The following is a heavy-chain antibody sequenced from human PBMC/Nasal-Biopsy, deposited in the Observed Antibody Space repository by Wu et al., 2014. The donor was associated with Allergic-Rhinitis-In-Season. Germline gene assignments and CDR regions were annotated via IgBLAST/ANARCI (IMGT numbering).Heavy chain of an antibody. CDR1: GFSISTSGMR. V-gene: IGHV2-70*04. D-gene: IGHD4-23*01. J-gene: IGHJ3*02. Sequence: ALVKPTQTLTLTCAFSGFSISTSGMRVVWLRQPHGKALEWLARIDWDDDKFYSASLKTRLTISKDTSKNQVVLTMTSMDPVDTATYYCAQLLRWPDHRFGRDAFDIWGQGTMVTVSS. CDR3: AQLLRWPDHRFGRDAFDI. CDR2: IDWDDDK.